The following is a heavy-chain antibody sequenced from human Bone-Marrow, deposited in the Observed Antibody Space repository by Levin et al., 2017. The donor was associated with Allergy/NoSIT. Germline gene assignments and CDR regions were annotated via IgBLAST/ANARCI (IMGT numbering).Heavy chain of an antibody. V-gene: IGHV4-61*01. CDR1: GDSVSSARYF. CDR3: ARDGVYYYGMDV. J-gene: IGHJ6*02. D-gene: IGHD3-16*01. CDR2: IYYNGNT. Sequence: SCTVSGDSVSSARYFWTWVRQAPGRKLEWMGYIYYNGNTKYNPSLKSRVTMSVDTSKSQFSLRLTSVNAADTATYYCARDGVYYYGMDVWGRGTTVIVSS.